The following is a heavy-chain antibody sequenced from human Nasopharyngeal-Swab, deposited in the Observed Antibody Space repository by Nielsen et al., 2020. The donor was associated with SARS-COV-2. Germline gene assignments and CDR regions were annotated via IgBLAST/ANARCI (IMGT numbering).Heavy chain of an antibody. CDR3: ARDSSSWLGWFDP. J-gene: IGHJ5*02. D-gene: IGHD6-13*01. Sequence: SGTLSLTCTVSGGSISSSSYYWGWIRQPPGKGLEWIGSIYYSGSTYYNPSLKSLVTISVDTSKNQFSLKLSSVTAADTAVYYCARDSSSWLGWFDPWGQGTLVTVSS. V-gene: IGHV4-39*07. CDR2: IYYSGST. CDR1: GGSISSSSYY.